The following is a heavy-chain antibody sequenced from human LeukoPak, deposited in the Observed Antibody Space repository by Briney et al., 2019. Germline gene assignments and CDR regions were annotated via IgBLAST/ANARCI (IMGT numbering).Heavy chain of an antibody. CDR1: GYTFTGYG. V-gene: IGHV1-18*01. Sequence: ASVKVSCKASGYTFTGYGISWVRQAPGQGLEWMGWISAYNGNANYAQKLQGRVTMTTDTSTNTAYMELRSLRSDDTAVYYCAREDGYSYGTGLGMDVWGQGTTVTVSS. D-gene: IGHD5-18*01. CDR2: ISAYNGNA. J-gene: IGHJ6*02. CDR3: AREDGYSYGTGLGMDV.